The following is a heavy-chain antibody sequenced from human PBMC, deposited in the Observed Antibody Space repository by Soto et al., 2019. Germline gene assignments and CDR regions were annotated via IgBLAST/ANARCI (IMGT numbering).Heavy chain of an antibody. CDR1: GFSFSSSW. D-gene: IGHD3-3*02. CDR3: ARHLPFCDY. V-gene: IGHV3-7*01. Sequence: GGSLRLSCAASGFSFSSSWMSWVRQAPGKGLEWVANIKQDGSEKNYVDSVKGRFTISRDNAKNSLFLQMNTLRAEDTAVYYCARHLPFCDYWGQGALVTVS. J-gene: IGHJ4*02. CDR2: IKQDGSEK.